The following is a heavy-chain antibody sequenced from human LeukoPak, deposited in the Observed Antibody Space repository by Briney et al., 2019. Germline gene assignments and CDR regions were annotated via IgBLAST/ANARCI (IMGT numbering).Heavy chain of an antibody. CDR2: VNHSGST. CDR1: GGSFSGYY. J-gene: IGHJ4*02. CDR3: ARGATRFWSGYYGRDFDY. Sequence: PSETLSLTCAVYGGSFSGYYWSWIRQPPGKGLEWIGEVNHSGSTNYNPSLKSRVTISVDTSKNQFSLKLSSVTAADTAVYYCARGATRFWSGYYGRDFDYWGQGTLVTVSS. V-gene: IGHV4-34*01. D-gene: IGHD3-3*01.